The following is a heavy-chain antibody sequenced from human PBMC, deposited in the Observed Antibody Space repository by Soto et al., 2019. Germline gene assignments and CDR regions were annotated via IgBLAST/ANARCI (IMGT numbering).Heavy chain of an antibody. CDR1: GGSISRSSYY. CDR2: IYYSGST. D-gene: IGHD3-10*01. V-gene: IGHV4-39*01. Sequence: SETLSLTCTVSGGSISRSSYYWGWIRQPSGKGLEWIGSIYYSGSTYYNPSLKSRVTISVDTSKNQFSLKLSSVTAADTAVYNCARKYLPYYGSGSPYGMDVWGQGTTVTVSS. J-gene: IGHJ6*02. CDR3: ARKYLPYYGSGSPYGMDV.